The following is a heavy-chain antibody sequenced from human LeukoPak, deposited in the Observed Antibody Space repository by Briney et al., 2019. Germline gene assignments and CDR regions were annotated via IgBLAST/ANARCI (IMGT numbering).Heavy chain of an antibody. J-gene: IGHJ5*02. CDR3: ASGYCSGGSCYHNWFDP. CDR1: GYTFNSYD. CDR2: INPNSGDT. D-gene: IGHD2-15*01. Sequence: ASVKVSCKASGYTFNSYDISWVRRAPGQGLEWMGWINPNSGDTNYAQKFQGRVTMTRDTSISTAYMELSRLTSDDTAVYYCASGYCSGGSCYHNWFDPWGQGTLVTVSS. V-gene: IGHV1-2*02.